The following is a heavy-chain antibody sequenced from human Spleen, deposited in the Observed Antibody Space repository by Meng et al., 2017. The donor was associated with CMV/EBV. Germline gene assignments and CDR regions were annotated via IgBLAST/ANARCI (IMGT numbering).Heavy chain of an antibody. J-gene: IGHJ6*02. V-gene: IGHV3-9*01. CDR3: ARDRAYCSSTSCYKVYYYYYYGMDV. D-gene: IGHD2-2*02. CDR1: GFTFDDYS. CDR2: ISWNSDNK. Sequence: SLKISCTASGFTFDDYSMHWVRQAPGKGLEWVSGISWNSDNKGYADSVKGRFTISRDNAKDYLYLEMNSLRAEDTAVYYCARDRAYCSSTSCYKVYYYYYYGMDVWGQGTTVTVSS.